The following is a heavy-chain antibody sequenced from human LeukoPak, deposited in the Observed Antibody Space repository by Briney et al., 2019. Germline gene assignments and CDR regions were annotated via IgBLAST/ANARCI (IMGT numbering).Heavy chain of an antibody. CDR1: GDSVSSNSAA. CDR2: TYYRSKWYN. CDR3: ARDRGRFGDLLYFDY. J-gene: IGHJ4*02. V-gene: IGHV6-1*01. Sequence: SQTLSLTCVISGDSVSSNSAAWNWIRQSPSRGLEWLGRTYYRSKWYNDYAVSVKSRITINPDTSKNQFSLRLNSVTPEDTADYYCARDRGRFGDLLYFDYWGQGTLVTVSS. D-gene: IGHD3-10*01.